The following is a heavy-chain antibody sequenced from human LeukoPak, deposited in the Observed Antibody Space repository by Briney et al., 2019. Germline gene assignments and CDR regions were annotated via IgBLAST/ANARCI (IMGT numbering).Heavy chain of an antibody. J-gene: IGHJ4*02. CDR2: MNPNSGNT. V-gene: IGHV1-8*01. CDR1: GYTFTSYD. Sequence: ASVKVSCKASGYTFTSYDINWVRQATGQGLGWMGWMNPNSGNTGYAQKFQGRVTMTRNTSISTAYMELSSLRSEDTAVYYCARGRRDIVVVTASYYFDYWGQGTLVTVSS. D-gene: IGHD2-21*02. CDR3: ARGRRDIVVVTASYYFDY.